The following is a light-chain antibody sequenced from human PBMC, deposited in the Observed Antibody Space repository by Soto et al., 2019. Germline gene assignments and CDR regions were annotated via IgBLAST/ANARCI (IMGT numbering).Light chain of an antibody. CDR3: QQDNNGPPST. CDR1: QSVSSK. V-gene: IGKV3-15*01. Sequence: EIVMTQSPATLFVSPGERATLSCRASQSVSSKLAWYQQKDGQAPRLLIYGASTRATGIPARFSGSGSGTEFTLTISTLQSEDFAVYYCQQDNNGPPSTFGQGTKLEIK. J-gene: IGKJ2*01. CDR2: GAS.